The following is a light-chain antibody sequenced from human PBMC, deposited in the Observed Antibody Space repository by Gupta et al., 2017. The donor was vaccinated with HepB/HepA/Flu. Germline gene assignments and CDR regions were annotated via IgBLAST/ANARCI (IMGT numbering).Light chain of an antibody. CDR1: SSNIGNDN. CDR3: VGWDDSLSGYV. CDR2: NDN. J-gene: IGLJ1*01. Sequence: QPVLTQPPSASVPPGQRVTISCSGSSSNIGNDNAYWYQQLPGTAPKLLIYNDNQRPSGVPDRFSGSKSGTTASLAISGLRSEDEADYYCVGWDDSLSGYVFGAGTKVTVL. V-gene: IGLV1-47*02.